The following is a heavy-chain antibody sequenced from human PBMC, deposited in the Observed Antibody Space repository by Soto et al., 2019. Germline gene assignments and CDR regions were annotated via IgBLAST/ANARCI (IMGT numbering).Heavy chain of an antibody. J-gene: IGHJ5*02. CDR1: GFTVSSNY. Sequence: EVQLVESGGGLVQPGGSLRLSCAASGFTVSSNYMSWVRQAPGKGLEWVSVIYSGGSTYYADSVKGRFTITRHNSKNTLYLQMNSLRAEDTAVYYCARVVGHGWFDPWGQGTLVTVSS. CDR3: ARVVGHGWFDP. V-gene: IGHV3-53*04. CDR2: IYSGGST. D-gene: IGHD6-6*01.